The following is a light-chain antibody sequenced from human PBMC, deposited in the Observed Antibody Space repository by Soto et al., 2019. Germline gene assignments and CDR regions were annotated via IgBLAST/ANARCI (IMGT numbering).Light chain of an antibody. V-gene: IGKV1-27*01. CDR2: AAS. Sequence: DIQMTQSPSSLSASVVYRFTITCLASQGISNYLAWYQQKPGKVPKLLIYAASTLQSGVPSRFSGSGSGTDFTLTISSLQPEDVATYYCQKYNSAPRTCGPGTTGDIK. CDR3: QKYNSAPRT. CDR1: QGISNY. J-gene: IGKJ3*01.